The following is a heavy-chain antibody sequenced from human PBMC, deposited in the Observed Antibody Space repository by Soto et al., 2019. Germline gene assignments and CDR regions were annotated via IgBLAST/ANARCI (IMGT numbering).Heavy chain of an antibody. Sequence: SETLSLTCTVSGGSISSYYWSWIRQPPGKGLEWIGYIYYSGSTNYNPSLKSRVTISVDTSKNQFSLKLSSVTAADTAVYYCARPSGSYSYYYGMDVWGQGTTVTVSS. J-gene: IGHJ6*02. CDR3: ARPSGSYSYYYGMDV. D-gene: IGHD1-26*01. CDR2: IYYSGST. V-gene: IGHV4-59*01. CDR1: GGSISSYY.